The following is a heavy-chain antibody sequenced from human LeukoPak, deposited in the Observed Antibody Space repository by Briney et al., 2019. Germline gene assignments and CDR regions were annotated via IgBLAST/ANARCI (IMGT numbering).Heavy chain of an antibody. J-gene: IGHJ4*02. V-gene: IGHV1-2*02. Sequence: GASVKVSCKASGYTFTGYYMYWVRQAPGQGLEWMGWINPNSGGTNYAQKFQGRVTITRDTSISTAYMELSRLRSDDTAVYYCARSPIQLWPENAFFDYWGQGTLVTVSS. CDR1: GYTFTGYY. D-gene: IGHD5-18*01. CDR3: ARSPIQLWPENAFFDY. CDR2: INPNSGGT.